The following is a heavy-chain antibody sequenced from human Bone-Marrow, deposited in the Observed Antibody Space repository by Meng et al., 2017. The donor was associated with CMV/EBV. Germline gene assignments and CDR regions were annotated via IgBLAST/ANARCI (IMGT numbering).Heavy chain of an antibody. CDR2: IKQDGSEK. CDR3: ARDREYYDSSGHYDY. V-gene: IGHV3-7*01. Sequence: GGSLRLSCAASGFTFSSYWMSWVRQAPGKGLEWVANIKQDGSEKYYVDSVKGRFTISRDNAKNSLYLQMNSLRAEDTAVYYCARDREYYDSSGHYDYWGQGTLVTVYS. CDR1: GFTFSSYW. D-gene: IGHD3-22*01. J-gene: IGHJ4*02.